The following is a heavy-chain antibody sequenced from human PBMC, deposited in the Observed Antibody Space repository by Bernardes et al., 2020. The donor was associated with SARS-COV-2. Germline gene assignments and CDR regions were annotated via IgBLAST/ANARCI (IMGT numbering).Heavy chain of an antibody. CDR1: GFSLTPSGMG. CDR2: IYWDDDK. CDR3: ARWFGLLTRPWFDP. D-gene: IGHD3-16*01. V-gene: IGHV2-5*02. J-gene: IGHJ5*02. Sequence: SGPTLVKPTQTLTLTCPFSGFSLTPSGMGVGWIRQPPGQALEWLALIYWDDDKRYSPSLKSRLTITKDTSKNQVVLTMTNMDPVDTATYYCARWFGLLTRPWFDPWGQGILVTISS.